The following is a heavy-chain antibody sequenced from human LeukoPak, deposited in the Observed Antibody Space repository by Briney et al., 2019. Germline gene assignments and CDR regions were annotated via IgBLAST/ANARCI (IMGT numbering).Heavy chain of an antibody. Sequence: RPSETLSLTCTVSGGSISSGGYSWSWIRQPPGKGLEWIGYIYHSGSTYYNPSLKSRVTISVDRSKNQFSLKLSSVTAADTAVYYCARFYGDYALDYWGQGTLVTVSS. CDR1: GGSISSGGYS. J-gene: IGHJ4*02. CDR3: ARFYGDYALDY. D-gene: IGHD4-17*01. CDR2: IYHSGST. V-gene: IGHV4-30-2*01.